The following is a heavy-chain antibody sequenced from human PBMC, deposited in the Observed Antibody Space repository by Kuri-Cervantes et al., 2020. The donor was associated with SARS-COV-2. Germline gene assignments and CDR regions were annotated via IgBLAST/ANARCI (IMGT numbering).Heavy chain of an antibody. Sequence: GSLRLSCTVSGGSISSHYWSWVRQPPGKGLEWIGNIFYSGSTNYNPSLKSRVTMSVATSKNQFSLRLNSVTAADTAVYYCTGEIFGILIRDWGQGILVTVSS. CDR1: GGSISSHY. CDR2: IFYSGST. J-gene: IGHJ4*01. V-gene: IGHV4-59*11. CDR3: TGEIFGILIRD. D-gene: IGHD3-3*01.